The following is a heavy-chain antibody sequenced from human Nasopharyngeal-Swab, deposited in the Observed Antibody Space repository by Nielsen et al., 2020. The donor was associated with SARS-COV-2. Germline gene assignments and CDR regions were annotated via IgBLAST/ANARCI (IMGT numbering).Heavy chain of an antibody. CDR3: ARDRPEDTPFDY. CDR2: IYYSGST. V-gene: IGHV4-31*03. Sequence: SETLSLTCTVSGGSISSGGYYWSWIRQHPGKGLEWIGYIYYSGSTYYNPSLKSRVTILVDTSKNQFSLKLSSVTAADTAVYYCARDRPEDTPFDYWGQGTLVTVSS. D-gene: IGHD2-15*01. J-gene: IGHJ4*02. CDR1: GGSISSGGYY.